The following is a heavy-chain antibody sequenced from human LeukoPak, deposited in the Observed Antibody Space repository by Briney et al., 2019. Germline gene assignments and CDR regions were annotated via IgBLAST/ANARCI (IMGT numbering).Heavy chain of an antibody. Sequence: PSETLSLTCTVSGGSISSYYWSWIRQPPGKGLEWIGYIYTSGSTNYNPSLKSRVTISVDTSKNQFSLKLSSVTAADTAVYYCARERKSILEGDYFDYWGQGTLVTVSS. CDR3: ARERKSILEGDYFDY. D-gene: IGHD3-9*01. CDR2: IYTSGST. CDR1: GGSISSYY. J-gene: IGHJ4*02. V-gene: IGHV4-4*09.